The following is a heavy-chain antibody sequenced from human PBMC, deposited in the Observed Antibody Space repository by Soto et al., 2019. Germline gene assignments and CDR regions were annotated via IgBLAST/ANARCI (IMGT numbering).Heavy chain of an antibody. CDR3: ARDLWEFSDNWFDP. V-gene: IGHV3-33*01. CDR2: IWYDGSNK. J-gene: IGHJ5*02. Sequence: QVQLVESGGGVVQPGRSLRLSCAASGFTFSSYGMHWVRQAPGKGLEWVAVIWYDGSNKYYADSVKGRFTISRDNSKNELYLHMNSLRAEDTAVYYCARDLWEFSDNWFDPWGQGTLVNVSS. CDR1: GFTFSSYG. D-gene: IGHD3-16*02.